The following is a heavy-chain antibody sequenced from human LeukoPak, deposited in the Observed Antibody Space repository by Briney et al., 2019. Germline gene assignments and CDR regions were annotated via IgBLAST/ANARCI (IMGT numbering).Heavy chain of an antibody. V-gene: IGHV3-23*01. J-gene: IGHJ3*02. Sequence: GGSLRLSCAASGFTFSSYAMSWVRQAPGKGLEWVSAISGSGGSTYYADSVKGRFTISRDNSKNTLYLQMNSLRAEDTAVYYCAQGRRVAGTLLEAFDIWGQGTMVTVSS. CDR1: GFTFSSYA. CDR2: ISGSGGST. CDR3: AQGRRVAGTLLEAFDI. D-gene: IGHD6-19*01.